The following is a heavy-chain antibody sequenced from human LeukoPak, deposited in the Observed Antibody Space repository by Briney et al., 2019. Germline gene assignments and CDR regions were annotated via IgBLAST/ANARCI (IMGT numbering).Heavy chain of an antibody. CDR2: ISGSGGST. J-gene: IGHJ4*02. CDR1: GFTFSSYA. D-gene: IGHD3-10*01. CDR3: AKVMVRGVIITGIFDY. Sequence: GGSLRLSCAASGFTFSSYAMSWVRQAPGKGLEWVSAISGSGGSTYYADSVKGRFTISRDNSKNTLYLQMNSLRAEDTAVYYCAKVMVRGVIITGIFDYWGQGTLVTVSS. V-gene: IGHV3-23*01.